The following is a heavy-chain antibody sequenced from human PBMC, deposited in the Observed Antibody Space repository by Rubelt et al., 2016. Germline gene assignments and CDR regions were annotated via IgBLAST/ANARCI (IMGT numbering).Heavy chain of an antibody. V-gene: IGHV7-4-1*02. CDR3: ARAYYYDSSALTWAFDY. Sequence: QVQLVQSGAEVKKPGASVKVSCKVSGYTLTELSMHWVRQAPGQGLEWMGWINTNTGNPTYAQGFTGRFVFSLDTSVSTAYLQISSLKAEDTAVYYCARAYYYDSSALTWAFDYWGQGTLVTVSS. D-gene: IGHD3-22*01. CDR1: GYTLTELS. CDR2: INTNTGNP. J-gene: IGHJ4*02.